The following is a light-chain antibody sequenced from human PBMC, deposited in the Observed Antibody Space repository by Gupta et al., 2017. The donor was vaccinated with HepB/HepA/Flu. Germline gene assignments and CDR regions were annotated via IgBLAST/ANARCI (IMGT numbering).Light chain of an antibody. CDR3: QQRSNWPPIT. J-gene: IGKJ5*01. CDR2: DAS. V-gene: IGKV3-11*01. Sequence: EIVLTQSPATLSLSPGERATLSCRASQSVSSYLAWYQQTPGQAPRLLIYDASNRATGIPARFSGSGSGADFTLTISSLEPEDFAVYSCQQRSNWPPITFGQGTRLEIK. CDR1: QSVSSY.